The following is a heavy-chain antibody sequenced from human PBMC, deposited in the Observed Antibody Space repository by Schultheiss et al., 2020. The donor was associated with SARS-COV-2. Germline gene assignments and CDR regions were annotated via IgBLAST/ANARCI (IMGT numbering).Heavy chain of an antibody. CDR1: GGTFSSYA. CDR3: VWVGGLRVWGGGWLDP. D-gene: IGHD2-21*01. Sequence: SVKVSCKASGGTFSSYAISWVRQAPGQGLEWMGGIIPMFGTAKYARKFQGRVTISADGSTSAAYMELSSLTSEDTAVYYCVWVGGLRVWGGGWLDPWGQGTLVTVSS. V-gene: IGHV1-69*13. CDR2: IIPMFGTA. J-gene: IGHJ5*02.